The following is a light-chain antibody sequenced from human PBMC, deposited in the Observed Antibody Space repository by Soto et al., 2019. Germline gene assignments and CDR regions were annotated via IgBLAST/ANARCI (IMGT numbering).Light chain of an antibody. Sequence: EIVMTQSPATLSVSPGERATLSCRASQSVSSNLAWYQQKPGQAPRLLIYGASTRATGIPARFSGTGSWTEFTLTISSLQSEDFAVYYCQQSNNWPPWTFGQGTKVEIK. V-gene: IGKV3-15*01. J-gene: IGKJ1*01. CDR3: QQSNNWPPWT. CDR1: QSVSSN. CDR2: GAS.